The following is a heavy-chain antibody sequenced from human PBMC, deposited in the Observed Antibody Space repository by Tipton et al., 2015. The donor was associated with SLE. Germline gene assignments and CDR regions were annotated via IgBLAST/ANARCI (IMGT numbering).Heavy chain of an antibody. CDR1: RFSPSSGGYF. J-gene: IGHJ3*02. CDR2: IHHRGTT. V-gene: IGHV4-31*03. Sequence: TLSLTCTVSRFSPSSGGYFWNWIRHYPGQGLEWIGFIHHRGTTHYNPSLKRRVTLAVDTSKNQFSLKLSVVTAADTAVYYCVSSGYPLGTFESWGQGAMVTVSS. D-gene: IGHD3-9*01. CDR3: VSSGYPLGTFES.